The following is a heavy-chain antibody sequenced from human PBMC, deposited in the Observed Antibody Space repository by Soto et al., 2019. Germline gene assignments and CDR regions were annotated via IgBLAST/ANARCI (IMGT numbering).Heavy chain of an antibody. CDR3: ARLDGRDAFDI. J-gene: IGHJ3*02. V-gene: IGHV4-39*01. CDR2: IYYSGST. CDR1: GGSISSSSYY. D-gene: IGHD3-9*01. Sequence: QLQLQESGPGLVKPSETLSLTCTVSGGSISSSSYYWGWIRQPPGKGLEWIGSIYYSGSTYYNPSLKSRVTISVDTSKNQFSLKLSSVTAADTAVYYCARLDGRDAFDIWGQGTMVTVSS.